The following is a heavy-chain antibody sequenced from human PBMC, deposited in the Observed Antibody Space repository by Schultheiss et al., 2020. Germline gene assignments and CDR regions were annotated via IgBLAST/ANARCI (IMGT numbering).Heavy chain of an antibody. CDR3: TRDGYSSGWFPYYYYYGMDV. CDR1: GFTFGDYA. Sequence: GSLRLSCTASGFTFGDYAMSWFRQAPGKGLEWVGFIRSKAYGGTTEYAASVKGRFTISRDDSKSIAYLQMNSLKTEDTAVYYCTRDGYSSGWFPYYYYYGMDVWGQGTTVTVSS. CDR2: IRSKAYGGTT. D-gene: IGHD6-19*01. V-gene: IGHV3-49*03. J-gene: IGHJ6*02.